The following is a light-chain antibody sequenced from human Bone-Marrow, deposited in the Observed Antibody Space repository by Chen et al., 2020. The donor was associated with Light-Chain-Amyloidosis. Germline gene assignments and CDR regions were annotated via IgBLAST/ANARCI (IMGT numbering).Light chain of an antibody. V-gene: IGLV3-21*02. CDR2: DDS. CDR1: NIGSTS. J-gene: IGLJ3*02. CDR3: QVWDRSSDRPV. Sequence: SYVLTQPSSVPVAPGPTATIACGGNNIGSTSVHWYQQPPGQAPLLVVYDDSDRPSGIPERLSGSNSGNTATLTISRVEAGDEADYYCQVWDRSSDRPVFGGGTKLTVL.